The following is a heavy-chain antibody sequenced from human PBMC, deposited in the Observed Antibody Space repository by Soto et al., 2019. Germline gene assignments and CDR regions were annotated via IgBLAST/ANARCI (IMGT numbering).Heavy chain of an antibody. CDR1: GFTFSSYA. V-gene: IGHV3-23*01. Sequence: GGSLRLSCAASGFTFSSYAMSWVRQAPGKGLEWVSAISGSGGSTYYADSVKGRFTISRDNSKNTLYLQMNSLRAEDTAVYYCAKDAYYDILTGYYTFDYWGQGTLVTVSS. CDR2: ISGSGGST. J-gene: IGHJ4*02. CDR3: AKDAYYDILTGYYTFDY. D-gene: IGHD3-9*01.